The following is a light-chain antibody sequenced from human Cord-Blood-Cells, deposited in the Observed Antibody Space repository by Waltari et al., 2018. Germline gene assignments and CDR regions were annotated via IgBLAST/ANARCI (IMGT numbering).Light chain of an antibody. CDR3: NARDSSGNHLV. CDR1: SLRSYY. V-gene: IGLV3-19*01. CDR2: GKN. J-gene: IGLJ2*01. Sequence: SSELPQDPAVSVALGQTVRITCQGDSLRSYYASWYQQKPGQAPVLFIYGKNNRPSGIPHRFSGSSAGNAASLTITGAQAEDEADYYCNARDSSGNHLVFGGGTKLTVL.